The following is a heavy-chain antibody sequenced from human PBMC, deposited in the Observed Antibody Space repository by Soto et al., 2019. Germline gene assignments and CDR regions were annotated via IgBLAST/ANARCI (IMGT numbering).Heavy chain of an antibody. J-gene: IGHJ4*01. CDR3: SKGGRGAGTFDY. D-gene: IGHD1-1*01. V-gene: IGHV3-30*14. CDR2: ISYDGTQK. CDR1: GFTFNTYS. Sequence: PGGSLRLSCAASGFTFNTYSMQWVRQAPGKGLEWLAVISYDGTQKFYTDSVKGRFTISRDNSRNTLYLQMNSLSTEDTAVYYWSKGGRGAGTFDYWGHGTLVTVSS.